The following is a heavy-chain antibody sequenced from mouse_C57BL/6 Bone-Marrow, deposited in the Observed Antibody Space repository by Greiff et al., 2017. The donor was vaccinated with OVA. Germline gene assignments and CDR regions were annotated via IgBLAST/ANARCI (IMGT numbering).Heavy chain of an antibody. Sequence: VQLQQSGAELVKPGASVKLSCTASGFNIKDYYMNWVKQRTEQGLEWIGRIDPEGGETKYAPKFQGKATITADTSSKTAYLQLSSLTSEDTAVYYCASHYYGSSPFAYWGQGTLVTVSA. CDR2: IDPEGGET. CDR1: GFNIKDYY. V-gene: IGHV14-2*01. D-gene: IGHD1-1*01. J-gene: IGHJ3*01. CDR3: ASHYYGSSPFAY.